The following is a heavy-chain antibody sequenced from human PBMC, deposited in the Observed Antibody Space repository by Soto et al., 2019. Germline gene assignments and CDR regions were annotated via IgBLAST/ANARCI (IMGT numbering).Heavy chain of an antibody. CDR3: ARHIPSGYNDAFDI. CDR2: IYWDDDK. CDR1: GFSLSTSGVG. D-gene: IGHD3-9*01. J-gene: IGHJ3*02. Sequence: QITLKESGPTLVKHTQTLTLTCTFSGFSLSTSGVGVGWIRQPPGKALEWVTLIYWDDDKRYSPSLKSRITITKDTSKSQVVLTMSNMDPVDTGTYYCARHIPSGYNDAFDIWGQGTMVTVSS. V-gene: IGHV2-5*02.